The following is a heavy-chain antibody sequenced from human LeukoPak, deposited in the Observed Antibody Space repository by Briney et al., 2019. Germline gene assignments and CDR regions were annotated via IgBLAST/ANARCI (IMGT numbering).Heavy chain of an antibody. V-gene: IGHV4-39*01. J-gene: IGHJ1*01. CDR1: GGSISSSSYY. D-gene: IGHD3-22*01. Sequence: SETLSLTCTVSGGSISSSSYYWGWIRQPPGKGLEWIGSIYYSGSTYYNPSLKSRVTISVDTSENQFSLNLRSVTAADTAVYYCARRRYYDGSGYLEWGQGTLLSVSS. CDR2: IYYSGST. CDR3: ARRRYYDGSGYLE.